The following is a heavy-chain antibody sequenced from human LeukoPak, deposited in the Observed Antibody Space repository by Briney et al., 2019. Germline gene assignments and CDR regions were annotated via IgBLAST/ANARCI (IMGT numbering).Heavy chain of an antibody. CDR1: GFTFSSYE. CDR2: ISTSGSTI. Sequence: PGGSLRLSCAASGFTFSSYEMNWVRQAPGKGLDWVSYISTSGSTIYYADSVKGRFTISRDNAKNSLYLQMNSLRVEDTAVYYCARVAAAGTGIFVNFSYSMDIWGKGTTVTISS. D-gene: IGHD6-13*01. J-gene: IGHJ6*03. CDR3: ARVAAAGTGIFVNFSYSMDI. V-gene: IGHV3-48*03.